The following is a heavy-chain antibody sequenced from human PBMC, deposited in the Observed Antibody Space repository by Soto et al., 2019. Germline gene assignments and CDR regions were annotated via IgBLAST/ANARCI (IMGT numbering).Heavy chain of an antibody. D-gene: IGHD2-15*01. CDR1: GGTFSSYA. CDR3: ARAGYCSGGSCYSGWFDP. Sequence: QVQLVQSGAEVKKPGSSVKVSCKASGGTFSSYAISWVRQAPGQGLEWMGGIIPIFGTANYAQKFQGRVTITADESTRTAYMELSSLRSEDTAVYYCARAGYCSGGSCYSGWFDPWGQGTLVTVSS. J-gene: IGHJ5*02. CDR2: IIPIFGTA. V-gene: IGHV1-69*01.